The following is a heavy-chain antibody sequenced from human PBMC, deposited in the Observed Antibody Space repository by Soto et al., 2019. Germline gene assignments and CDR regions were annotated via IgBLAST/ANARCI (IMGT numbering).Heavy chain of an antibody. CDR1: GFTFSSYA. Sequence: PGGSLRLSCAASGFTFSSYAMHWVRQAPGKGLEWVAVISYDGSNKYSADSVKGRFTISRDNSKNILYLQMNSLRAEDTAVYYCAKGITDTGGYYYYSMDVWGQGTAVTVSS. J-gene: IGHJ6*02. V-gene: IGHV3-30-3*01. D-gene: IGHD3-16*01. CDR2: ISYDGSNK. CDR3: AKGITDTGGYYYYSMDV.